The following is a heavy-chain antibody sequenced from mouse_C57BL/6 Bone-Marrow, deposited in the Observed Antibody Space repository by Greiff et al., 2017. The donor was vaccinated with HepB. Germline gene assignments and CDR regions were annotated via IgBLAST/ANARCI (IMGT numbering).Heavy chain of an antibody. D-gene: IGHD2-5*01. Sequence: DVKLVESGGGLVQPGESLKLSCESNEYEFPSHDMSWVRKTPEKRLELVAAINSDGGSTYYPDTMERRFIISRDNTKKTLYLQMSSLRSEDTALYYCARHYSNYGSSWFAYWGQGTLVTVSA. V-gene: IGHV5-2*01. J-gene: IGHJ3*01. CDR3: ARHYSNYGSSWFAY. CDR1: EYEFPSHD. CDR2: INSDGGST.